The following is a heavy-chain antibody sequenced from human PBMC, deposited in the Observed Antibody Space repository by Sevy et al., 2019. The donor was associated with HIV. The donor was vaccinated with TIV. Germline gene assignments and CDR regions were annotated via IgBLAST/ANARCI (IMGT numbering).Heavy chain of an antibody. Sequence: GGSLRLSCAASGFSFSDYNMNWVRQAPGKGLEWVSSISSGSVHMNYADSIKGRFTISRDNAKNYLYLHLNSLRAEDTAVYYWAREQWLDHWGQGTLVTVSS. CDR1: GFSFSDYN. J-gene: IGHJ5*02. V-gene: IGHV3-21*01. CDR2: ISSGSVHM. CDR3: AREQWLDH.